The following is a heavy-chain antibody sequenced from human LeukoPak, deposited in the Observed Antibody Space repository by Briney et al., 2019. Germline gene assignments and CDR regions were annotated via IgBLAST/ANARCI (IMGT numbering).Heavy chain of an antibody. CDR3: ARDLAAAGILDYYYYMDV. J-gene: IGHJ6*03. Sequence: SETLSLTCTVSGGSISSYYWSWIRQPPGKGLEWIGYIYYSGSTNYNPSLKSRVTISVDTSKNQFSLKLSSVTAADTAVYYCARDLAAAGILDYYYYMDVWGKGTTVTVSS. CDR1: GGSISSYY. D-gene: IGHD6-13*01. V-gene: IGHV4-59*01. CDR2: IYYSGST.